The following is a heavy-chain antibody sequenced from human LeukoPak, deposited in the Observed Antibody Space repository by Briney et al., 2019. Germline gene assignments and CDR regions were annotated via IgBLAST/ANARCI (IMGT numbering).Heavy chain of an antibody. CDR1: GFTFSSYS. CDR2: ISSSSSYI. Sequence: GGSLRLSCAASGFTFSSYSMNWVRQAPGKGLEWVSSISSSSSYIYYADSVKGRFTISRDNAKNSLYLQMNSLRAEDTAVYYCARDFSLGLNWFDPWGQGTLVTVSS. CDR3: ARDFSLGLNWFDP. J-gene: IGHJ5*02. D-gene: IGHD1-26*01. V-gene: IGHV3-21*01.